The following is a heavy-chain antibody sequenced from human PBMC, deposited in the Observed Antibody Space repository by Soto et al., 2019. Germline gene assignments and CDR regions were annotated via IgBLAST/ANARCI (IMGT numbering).Heavy chain of an antibody. CDR1: GGSFSGYY. D-gene: IGHD6-19*01. V-gene: IGHV4-34*02. Sequence: QVQLQQWGAGLLKPSETLSLTCAIYGGSFSGYYWSWIRQPPGKGLEWIGEINHSGSTNYNPSLKRRVAMSVDTSKNQSSLKLSSVTAADMAVYYCAAAVARGWFDPWGQGTLVTVSS. J-gene: IGHJ5*02. CDR2: INHSGST. CDR3: AAAVARGWFDP.